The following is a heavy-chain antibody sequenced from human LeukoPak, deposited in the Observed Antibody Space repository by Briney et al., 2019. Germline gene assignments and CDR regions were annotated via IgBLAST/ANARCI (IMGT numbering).Heavy chain of an antibody. J-gene: IGHJ4*02. D-gene: IGHD1-26*01. CDR1: GGSLSSYY. CDR3: ASYSGTYAYYGY. CDR2: IYTSGST. V-gene: IGHV4-4*07. Sequence: SETLSLTCTVSGGSLSSYYWSWIRQPPGKGLEWIGRIYTSGSTNYNPSLKSRVTMSVDTSKNQFSLKLSSVTAADTAVYYCASYSGTYAYYGYWGQGTLVTVSS.